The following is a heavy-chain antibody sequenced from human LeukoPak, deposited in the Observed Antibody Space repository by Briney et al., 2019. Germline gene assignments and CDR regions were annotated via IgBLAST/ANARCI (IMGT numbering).Heavy chain of an antibody. CDR3: RRGDSSRCAFDY. CDR2: VYPTGST. D-gene: IGHD6-13*01. Sequence: PSETLSLTCAVSGASFSSDDLSWVRQPAGKGLEWIGLVYPTGSTNFSPSLKNRVTMSIDTSKNQFSLNLSSVTAADTAVSYCRRGDSSRCAFDYWGQGTLVTVSS. V-gene: IGHV4-4*07. J-gene: IGHJ4*02. CDR1: GASFSSDD.